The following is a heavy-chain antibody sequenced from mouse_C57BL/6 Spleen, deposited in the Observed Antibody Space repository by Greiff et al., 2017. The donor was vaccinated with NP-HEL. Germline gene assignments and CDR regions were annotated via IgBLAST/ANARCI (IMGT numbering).Heavy chain of an antibody. J-gene: IGHJ1*03. CDR3: ARALTGTGYFDV. CDR1: GFTFSDYY. CDR2: INYDGSST. D-gene: IGHD4-1*01. Sequence: EVKLVESEGGLVQPGSSMKLSCTASGFTFSDYYMAWVRQVPEKGLEWVANINYDGSSTYYLDSLKSRFIISRDNAKNILYLQMSSLKSEDTATYYCARALTGTGYFDVWGTGTTVTVSS. V-gene: IGHV5-16*01.